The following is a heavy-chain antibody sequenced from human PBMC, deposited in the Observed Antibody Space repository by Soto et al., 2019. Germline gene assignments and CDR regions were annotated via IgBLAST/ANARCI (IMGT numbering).Heavy chain of an antibody. CDR2: IYYSGST. Sequence: SETLSLTCTVSGGSISSGGYYWGWIRQHPGKGLEWIGYIYYSGSTYYNPSLKSRVTISVDTSKNQFSLKLSSVTAADTAVYYYAGTPNQPYYYDSSGYYYYYWGQGTLVTVSS. CDR3: AGTPNQPYYYDSSGYYYYY. J-gene: IGHJ4*02. V-gene: IGHV4-31*03. D-gene: IGHD3-22*01. CDR1: GGSISSGGYY.